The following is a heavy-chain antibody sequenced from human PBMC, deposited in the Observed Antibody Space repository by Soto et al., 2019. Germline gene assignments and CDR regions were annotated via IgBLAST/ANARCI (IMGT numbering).Heavy chain of an antibody. J-gene: IGHJ5*02. V-gene: IGHV1-3*01. D-gene: IGHD3-10*01. CDR3: ARDLRVRGVPRFDP. CDR1: GYTFTSYA. CDR2: INAGNGNT. Sequence: ASVKVSCKASGYTFTSYAMHWVRQAPGQRLEWMGWINAGNGNTKYSQKFQGRVTITRDTSASTAYMEVSSLRSEDTAVYYCARDLRVRGVPRFDPWGQGTLVTVSS.